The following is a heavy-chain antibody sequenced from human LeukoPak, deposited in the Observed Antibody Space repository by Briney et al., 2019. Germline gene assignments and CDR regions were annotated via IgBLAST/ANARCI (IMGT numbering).Heavy chain of an antibody. CDR3: AREDGDAFDY. J-gene: IGHJ4*02. Sequence: RSLRLSCAASGFTFSSYAMHWVRQAPGKGLEWVAVISYDGSNKYYADSVKGRFTISRDNSKNTLYLQMNSLRAEDTAVYYCAREDGDAFDYWGQGTLVTVSS. D-gene: IGHD4-17*01. CDR2: ISYDGSNK. CDR1: GFTFSSYA. V-gene: IGHV3-30-3*01.